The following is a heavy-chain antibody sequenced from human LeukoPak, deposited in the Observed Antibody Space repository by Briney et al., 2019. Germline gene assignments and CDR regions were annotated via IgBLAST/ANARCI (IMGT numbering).Heavy chain of an antibody. J-gene: IGHJ4*02. CDR1: GGSFSGYY. D-gene: IGHD5-18*01. CDR3: ARVGYSYGYSDY. CDR2: INHSGST. V-gene: IGHV4-34*01. Sequence: PSETLSLTCAVYGGSFSGYYWSWIRQPPGKGLEWIGEINHSGSTNHNPSLKSRVTISVDTSKNQFSLKLSSVTAADTAVYYCARVGYSYGYSDYWGQGTLVTVSS.